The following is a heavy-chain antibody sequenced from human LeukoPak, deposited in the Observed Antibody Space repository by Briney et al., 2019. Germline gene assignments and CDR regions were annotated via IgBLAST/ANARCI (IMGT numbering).Heavy chain of an antibody. D-gene: IGHD6-13*01. CDR2: IIPILGIA. V-gene: IGHV1-69*04. J-gene: IGHJ4*02. Sequence: SVKVSCKASGGTFSSYAISWVRQAPGQGLEWMGRIIPILGIANYAQKFQGRVTITADKSTSTAYMELSSLRSEDTAVYYCARAGDSSSWYYFDYWGQGTLVTVSS. CDR3: ARAGDSSSWYYFDY. CDR1: GGTFSSYA.